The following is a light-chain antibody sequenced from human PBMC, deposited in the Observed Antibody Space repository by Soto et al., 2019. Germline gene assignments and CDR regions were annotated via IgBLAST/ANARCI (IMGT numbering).Light chain of an antibody. J-gene: IGLJ2*01. Sequence: QSVLTQPPSASGTPGQRVPISCSGSSSNIGSNTVNWYQQLPGTAPKLLIFSNIERSSGVPDRFSGSKSGTSASLAISGLQSEDEADYYCSTWDDSLNGVLFGGGTKLTVL. CDR2: SNI. CDR1: SSNIGSNT. CDR3: STWDDSLNGVL. V-gene: IGLV1-44*01.